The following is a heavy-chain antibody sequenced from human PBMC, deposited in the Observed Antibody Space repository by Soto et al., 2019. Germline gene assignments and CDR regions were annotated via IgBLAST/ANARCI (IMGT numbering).Heavy chain of an antibody. CDR2: IYYNGTT. V-gene: IGHV4-31*03. CDR1: GVSISSPNFY. CDR3: ARERGRGGANY. Sequence: TLSHTCTVSGVSISSPNFYLSWIRQHPGKGLEWIGHIYYNGTTYYNPTLKSRVSISVDTSISTAYMELSSLRSEDTAVYYCARERGRGGANYWGQGTLVTV. D-gene: IGHD3-16*01. J-gene: IGHJ4*02.